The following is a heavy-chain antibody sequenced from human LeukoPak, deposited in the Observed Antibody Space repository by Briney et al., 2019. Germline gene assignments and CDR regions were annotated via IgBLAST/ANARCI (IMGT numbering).Heavy chain of an antibody. CDR3: ARPCRRWSTDDAFDI. CDR2: IIPTLDTT. V-gene: IGHV1-69*01. J-gene: IGHJ3*02. CDR1: GGTFSSSP. D-gene: IGHD2-15*01. Sequence: SVKVSCKASGGTFSSSPITWVRQAPGQGLEWTGGIIPTLDTTTYAQKFQGRVTIIADESASTAYMELSSLRSEDTAVYYCARPCRRWSTDDAFDIWGLGTMVTVSS.